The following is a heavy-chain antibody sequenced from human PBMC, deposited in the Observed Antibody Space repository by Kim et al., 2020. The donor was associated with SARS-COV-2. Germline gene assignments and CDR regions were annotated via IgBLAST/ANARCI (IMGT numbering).Heavy chain of an antibody. CDR3: VPHRLGCFDP. Sequence: GGSLRLSCAASGLTLSTYDMSWVRQAPGKGLEWLSSISYSAATIYYADSVKGRFTISRDNVKNSLYLQMNSLRDEDTAVYYCVPHRLGCFDPWGQGTLVTVSS. CDR2: ISYSAATI. D-gene: IGHD3-16*01. J-gene: IGHJ5*02. CDR1: GLTLSTYD. V-gene: IGHV3-48*02.